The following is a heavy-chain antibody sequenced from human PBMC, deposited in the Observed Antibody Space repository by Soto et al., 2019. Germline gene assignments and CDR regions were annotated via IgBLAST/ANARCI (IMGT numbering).Heavy chain of an antibody. CDR2: ISYDGSNK. J-gene: IGHJ4*02. D-gene: IGHD2-2*01. V-gene: IGHV3-30-3*01. CDR1: GFTFSSYA. CDR3: AGVVCSSTSCYGGGDY. Sequence: QVQLVESGGGVVQPGRSLRLSCAASGFTFSSYAMHWVRQAPGKGLEWVAVISYDGSNKYYADSVKGRFTISRDNSKTTLYLKMNSLRAEDRAVYYCAGVVCSSTSCYGGGDYWGQGTLVTVSS.